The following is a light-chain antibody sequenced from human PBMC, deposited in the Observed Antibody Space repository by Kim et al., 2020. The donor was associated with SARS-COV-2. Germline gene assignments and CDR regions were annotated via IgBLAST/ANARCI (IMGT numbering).Light chain of an antibody. J-gene: IGKJ5*01. CDR3: QQSYDTPI. CDR2: AAT. Sequence: DSQVTQSPSSLSASVGDRVTITCRTSQDLNTYMNWYQKKPGKAPKLLIYAATTLQDGVPSRFSGNTSGTYFTLTINSLQPDDFATYYCQQSYDTPIFGQGTRLEIK. V-gene: IGKV1-39*01. CDR1: QDLNTY.